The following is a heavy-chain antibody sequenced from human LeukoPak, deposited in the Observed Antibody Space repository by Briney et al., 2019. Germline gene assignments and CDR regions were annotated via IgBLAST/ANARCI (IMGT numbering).Heavy chain of an antibody. D-gene: IGHD6-13*01. V-gene: IGHV1-46*01. CDR1: GYTFTSYY. CDR2: INPSGGST. J-gene: IGHJ4*02. Sequence: ASVKVSCKASGYTFTSYYMHWVRQAPGQGLEWMGIINPSGGSTSYAQKFQGRVTMTRDMSTSTVYMELSSLTSEDTAVYYCARAAAAGTPKYYFDYWGQGTLVTVSS. CDR3: ARAAAAGTPKYYFDY.